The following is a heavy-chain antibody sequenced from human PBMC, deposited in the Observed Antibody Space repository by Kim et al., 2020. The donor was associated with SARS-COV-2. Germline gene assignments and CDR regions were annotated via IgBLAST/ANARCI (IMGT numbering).Heavy chain of an antibody. J-gene: IGHJ6*03. Sequence: GGSLRLSCAASGFTFSNYWMMWVRQAPGKGLEWVAKIKQDGNEKYYLDSLEGRFIISRDNAKKSLYLQMISLRAEDTAVYYCATGDYGWGVNYYYVDVWGTGTTVTVSS. D-gene: IGHD3-16*01. CDR1: GFTFSNYW. CDR3: ATGDYGWGVNYYYVDV. CDR2: IKQDGNEK. V-gene: IGHV3-7*01.